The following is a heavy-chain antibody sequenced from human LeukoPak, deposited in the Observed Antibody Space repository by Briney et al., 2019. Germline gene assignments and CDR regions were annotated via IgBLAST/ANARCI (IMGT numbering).Heavy chain of an antibody. CDR1: GYTFTSYV. Sequence: ASVKVSCKASGYTFTSYVISWVRQAPGQGLAGMGWISAYNGNTTYAQKLQVRVTMTTDTSTRTAYMELRSLRSDDTAVYYRASFLYYYESSGYYYNYWGQGTLVTVSS. CDR2: ISAYNGNT. CDR3: ASFLYYYESSGYYYNY. D-gene: IGHD3-22*01. V-gene: IGHV1-18*01. J-gene: IGHJ4*02.